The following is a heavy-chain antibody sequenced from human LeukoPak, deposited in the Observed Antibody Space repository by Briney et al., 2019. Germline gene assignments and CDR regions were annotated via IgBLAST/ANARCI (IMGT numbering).Heavy chain of an antibody. CDR2: ISSSSSYI. CDR3: ARANYGGNSGDFDY. J-gene: IGHJ4*02. V-gene: IGHV3-21*01. CDR1: GFTFSSYS. D-gene: IGHD4-23*01. Sequence: GGSLRLSCAASGFTFSSYSMNWVRQAPGKGLEWVSSISSSSSYIYYADSVKGRFTISIDNAKNSLYLQMNSLRAEDTAVYYCARANYGGNSGDFDYWGQGTLVTVSS.